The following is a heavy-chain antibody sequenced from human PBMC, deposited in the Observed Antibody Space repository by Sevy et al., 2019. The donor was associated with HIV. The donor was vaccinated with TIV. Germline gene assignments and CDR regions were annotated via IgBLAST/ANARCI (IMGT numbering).Heavy chain of an antibody. D-gene: IGHD3-16*01. V-gene: IGHV1-46*01. J-gene: IGHJ4*02. CDR3: TRVRSFGFEY. CDR1: GYNFTSYY. CDR2: ITPSGDTT. Sequence: ASVKVSCKAAGYNFTSYYIHWVRQAPGQGLEWMGIITPSGDTTTYSQKFQDRVTMTSDTSTSTVYMELSSLRYDDTAVYYCTRVRSFGFEYWGQGTLVTVSS.